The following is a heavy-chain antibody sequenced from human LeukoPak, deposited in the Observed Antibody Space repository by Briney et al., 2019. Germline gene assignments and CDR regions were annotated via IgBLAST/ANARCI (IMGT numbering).Heavy chain of an antibody. CDR3: ARLSGYDWESSYDY. CDR2: IYYSGST. Sequence: SETLSLTCTVSGGSISSYYWSWIRQPPGKGLEWIGYIYYSGSTNYNPSLKSRVTISVDTSKNQFSLKLSSVTAADTAVYYCARLSGYDWESSYDYWGQGTLVTVSS. D-gene: IGHD5-12*01. CDR1: GGSISSYY. V-gene: IGHV4-59*01. J-gene: IGHJ4*02.